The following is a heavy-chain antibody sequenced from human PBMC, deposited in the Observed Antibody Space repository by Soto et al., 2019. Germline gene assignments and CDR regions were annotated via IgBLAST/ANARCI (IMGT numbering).Heavy chain of an antibody. CDR2: IIPIFGTA. D-gene: IGHD3-10*01. Sequence: QVQLVQSGAEVKKPGSSVKVSCKASGGTFSSFAISWVRQAPGQGLEWMGGIIPIFGTANYAQKFQGRVTVTADQARGTADMELSSLRSEDPAVYYWAAPYGSGSYYNGFDYWGQGTLVTVSS. CDR1: GGTFSSFA. CDR3: AAPYGSGSYYNGFDY. J-gene: IGHJ4*02. V-gene: IGHV1-69*12.